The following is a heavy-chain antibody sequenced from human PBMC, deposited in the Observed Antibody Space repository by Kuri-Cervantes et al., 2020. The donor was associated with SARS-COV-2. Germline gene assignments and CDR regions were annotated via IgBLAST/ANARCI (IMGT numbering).Heavy chain of an antibody. CDR3: ARDTYYYDSGP. Sequence: GESLKISCKASGYTFTGYYMHWVRQAPGQGLEWMGWINPNSGGTNYAQKFQGRVTMTRDTSISTAYMELSRLRSDDTAVYYCARDTYYYDSGPWGQGTLVTVSS. J-gene: IGHJ5*02. CDR2: INPNSGGT. CDR1: GYTFTGYY. D-gene: IGHD3-22*01. V-gene: IGHV1-2*02.